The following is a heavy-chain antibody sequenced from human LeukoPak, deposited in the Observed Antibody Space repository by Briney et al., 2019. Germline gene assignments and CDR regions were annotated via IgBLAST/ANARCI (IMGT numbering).Heavy chain of an antibody. V-gene: IGHV3-21*01. D-gene: IGHD1-26*01. Sequence: GGSLRLSCAASGFTFSSYSMNWVRQAPGKGLEWVSSISSSSSYIYYADSVKGRFTISRDNAKNSLYLQMNSLRAEDTAVYYCASESGATKTDAFDIWGQGTMVTVSS. J-gene: IGHJ3*02. CDR3: ASESGATKTDAFDI. CDR2: ISSSSSYI. CDR1: GFTFSSYS.